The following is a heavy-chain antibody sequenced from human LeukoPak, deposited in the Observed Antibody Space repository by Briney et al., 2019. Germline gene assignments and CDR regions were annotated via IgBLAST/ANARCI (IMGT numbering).Heavy chain of an antibody. D-gene: IGHD6-6*01. Sequence: ASVKVSCKASGYTFTGYYMHWVRQAPGQGLEWMGWMNPNSGNTGYAQKFQGRVTMTRNTSISTAYMELSSLRSEDTAVYYCARGPGIAARYYYYYMDVWGKGTTVTVSS. J-gene: IGHJ6*03. V-gene: IGHV1-8*02. CDR2: MNPNSGNT. CDR3: ARGPGIAARYYYYYMDV. CDR1: GYTFTGYY.